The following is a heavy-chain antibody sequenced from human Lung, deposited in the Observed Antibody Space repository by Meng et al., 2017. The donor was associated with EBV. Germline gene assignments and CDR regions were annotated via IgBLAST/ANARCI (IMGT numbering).Heavy chain of an antibody. CDR1: GGTCSDYY. V-gene: IGHV4-34*02. CDR3: ARDYGLGSHVPFDL. J-gene: IGHJ2*01. CDR2: INHSGTT. D-gene: IGHD3-10*01. Sequence: VQLNSGGEGLLKPSETLSLTCAVYGGTCSDYYWSWIRQPPGKGLEWIGEINHSGTTNYSPSLKSRVTISADTSKKQFSLKLSSVTAADTAVYYCARDYGLGSHVPFDLWGRGTLVTVSS.